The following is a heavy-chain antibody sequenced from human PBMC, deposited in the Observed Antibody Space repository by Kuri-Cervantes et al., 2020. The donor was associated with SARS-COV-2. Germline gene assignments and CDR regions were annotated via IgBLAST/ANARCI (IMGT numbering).Heavy chain of an antibody. CDR3: ARVIGSNDYADY. J-gene: IGHJ4*01. CDR1: GYSIRNGYY. D-gene: IGHD4-17*01. CDR2: VYPGGNI. V-gene: IGHV4-38-2*02. Sequence: SETLSLTCSVSGYSIRNGYYWGWIRQSPGKGLEWIGSVYPGGNIYYNPSVKSRVAISIDTSKNQFSLKLTSVTAADTAVYYCARVIGSNDYADYWGHGFLVTVSS.